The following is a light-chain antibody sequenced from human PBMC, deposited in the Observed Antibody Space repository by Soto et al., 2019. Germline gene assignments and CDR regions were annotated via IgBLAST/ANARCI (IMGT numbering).Light chain of an antibody. V-gene: IGLV2-11*01. CDR2: DVS. CDR3: CSYGGSRAV. CDR1: SSDVGDYNY. J-gene: IGLJ7*01. Sequence: QSALTQPRSVCGSPGQSVTISCTGTSSDVGDYNYVSWYQQHPGKAPKLMIYDVSKRPLGVSARFSASKSGNTASLTISGLQAEDEADYYCCSYGGSRAVFGGGTQLTVL.